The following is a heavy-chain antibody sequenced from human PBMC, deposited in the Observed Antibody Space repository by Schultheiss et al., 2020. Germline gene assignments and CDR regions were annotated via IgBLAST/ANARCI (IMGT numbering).Heavy chain of an antibody. J-gene: IGHJ4*02. CDR2: IWYDGSNK. CDR1: GFTVSSYG. Sequence: GGSLRLSCAASGFTVSSYGMHWVRQAPGKGLEWVAVIWYDGSNKYYADSVKGRFTISRDNAKNSLYLQMNSLRAEDTAVYYCAKGGYSGYDFLYYFDYWGQGTLVTVSS. CDR3: AKGGYSGYDFLYYFDY. V-gene: IGHV3-33*03. D-gene: IGHD5-12*01.